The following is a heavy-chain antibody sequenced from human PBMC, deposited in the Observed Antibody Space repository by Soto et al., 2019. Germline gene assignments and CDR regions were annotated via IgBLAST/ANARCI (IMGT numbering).Heavy chain of an antibody. V-gene: IGHV1-69*12. CDR2: IIPIFGTA. D-gene: IGHD3-9*01. CDR1: GGTFSSYA. J-gene: IGHJ4*02. CDR3: AREPVYYDILTGYIDH. Sequence: QVQLVQSGAEVKKPGSSVKVSCKASGGTFSSYAISWVRQAPGQGLEWMGGIIPIFGTANYAQKFQGRVTITADASTSTAYMELSSLRSEDTAVYYCAREPVYYDILTGYIDHWGQGTLVTVSS.